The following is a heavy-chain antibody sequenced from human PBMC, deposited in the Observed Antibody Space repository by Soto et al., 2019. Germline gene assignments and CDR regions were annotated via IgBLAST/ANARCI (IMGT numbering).Heavy chain of an antibody. CDR3: ARQEYGDYVFLDY. V-gene: IGHV4-31*03. CDR2: IYYTGST. J-gene: IGHJ4*02. CDR1: GVSISNDVYY. D-gene: IGHD4-17*01. Sequence: QVQLQESGPGLVKPSQTLSLTCTVSGVSISNDVYYWTWIRQYPVKGLEWVGYIYYTGSTYYNPSLTSRVMMSVDTSKNQFSLKLSSVTAADTAVYYCARQEYGDYVFLDYWGQGTLVTVSS.